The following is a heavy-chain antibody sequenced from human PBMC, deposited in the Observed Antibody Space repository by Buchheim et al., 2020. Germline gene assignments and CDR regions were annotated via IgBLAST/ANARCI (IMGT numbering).Heavy chain of an antibody. Sequence: QLQLQESGPGLVKPSETLSLTCTVSGGSISSSSYYWGWIRQPPGKGLEWIGSIYYSGSTYYNPSLKSRVTISVDTSKNQFSLKLSSVTAADTAVYYCARQQKRITIFGVVIGGPDYWGQGTL. CDR2: IYYSGST. J-gene: IGHJ4*02. V-gene: IGHV4-39*01. D-gene: IGHD3-3*01. CDR1: GGSISSSSYY. CDR3: ARQQKRITIFGVVIGGPDY.